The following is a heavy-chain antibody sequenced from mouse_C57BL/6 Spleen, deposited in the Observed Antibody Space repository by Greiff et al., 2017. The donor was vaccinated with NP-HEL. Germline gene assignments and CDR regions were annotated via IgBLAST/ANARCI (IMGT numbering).Heavy chain of an antibody. J-gene: IGHJ1*03. D-gene: IGHD2-1*01. CDR1: GYTFTSYW. Sequence: VQLQQPGAELVKPGASVKLSCKASGYTFTSYWMHWVKQRPGQGLEWIGMIHPNSGSTNYNEKFKSKATLTVDKSSSTAYMQLSSLTSEDSAVYYCARSRNYEWYFDVWGTGTTVTVSS. CDR3: ARSRNYEWYFDV. V-gene: IGHV1-64*01. CDR2: IHPNSGST.